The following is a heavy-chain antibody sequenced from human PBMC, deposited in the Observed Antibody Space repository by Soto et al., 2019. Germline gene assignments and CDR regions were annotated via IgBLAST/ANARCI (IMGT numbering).Heavy chain of an antibody. CDR1: GFSFSNAW. CDR2: IKAKTEGGTA. CDR3: TSEMRHTSGWNGPFDI. D-gene: IGHD6-19*01. V-gene: IGHV3-15*01. J-gene: IGHJ3*02. Sequence: EVQLVESGGGLAEPGGSLRLSCAASGFSFSNAWMDWVRQAPGKGLEWVGRIKAKTEGGTADYAAPVKGRFTISRDDSKNTLYLQMNSLQTEDTAVYYCTSEMRHTSGWNGPFDIWGQGTMVTVSS.